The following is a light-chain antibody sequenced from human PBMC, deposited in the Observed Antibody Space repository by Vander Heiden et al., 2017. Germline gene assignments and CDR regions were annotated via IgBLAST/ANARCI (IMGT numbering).Light chain of an antibody. CDR3: SSYRSDNVL. Sequence: QSALPQPASVSGSPGQSITISCTGTSNDDGNNYVSWYQQHPGKAPKLIIYEVSHRPAGVSNRFSGSKAGSTASLTISGLQAADEGDYYCSSYRSDNVLFGGGTKLTVL. V-gene: IGLV2-14*03. CDR1: SNDDGNNY. CDR2: EVS. J-gene: IGLJ2*01.